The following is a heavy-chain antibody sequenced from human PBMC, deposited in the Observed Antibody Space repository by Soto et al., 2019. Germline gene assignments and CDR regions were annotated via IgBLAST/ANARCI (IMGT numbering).Heavy chain of an antibody. CDR3: ARVHTGYCGGDCYSSGAFDI. V-gene: IGHV1-18*01. Sequence: QVQLVQSGAEVKKPGASVKVSCKASGYTFTSYGISWVRQAPGQGLEWMGWISAYNGNTNYAQKLQGRVTMTTETYKSTAYMELRIMRVDGTAAYYCARVHTGYCGGDCYSSGAFDIWGQWTMVTVSS. CDR1: GYTFTSYG. CDR2: ISAYNGNT. J-gene: IGHJ3*02. D-gene: IGHD2-21*02.